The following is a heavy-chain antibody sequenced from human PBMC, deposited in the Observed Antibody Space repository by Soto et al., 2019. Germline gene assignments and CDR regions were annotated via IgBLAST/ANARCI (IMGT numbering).Heavy chain of an antibody. CDR1: GFTFSIYA. J-gene: IGHJ4*02. Sequence: GGSLRLSCAASGFTFSIYAVAWIRQTPGRGLEWVSVIGAGSDGIQYVDSVKGRFSISRDNSKNTLYLHMNSLRAEDTAIYYCAKYSTSGPSRFFDLWGQGTLVTVSS. CDR3: AKYSTSGPSRFFDL. V-gene: IGHV3-23*01. D-gene: IGHD5-12*01. CDR2: IGAGSDGI.